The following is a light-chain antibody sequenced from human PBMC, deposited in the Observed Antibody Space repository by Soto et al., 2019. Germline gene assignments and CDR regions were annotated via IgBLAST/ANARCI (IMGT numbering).Light chain of an antibody. Sequence: EIVLTQSPGTLSLSPGERATLSCRVSQSVSSDLAWYHQKPGQAPRLLIYGASTRATGIPARFSGSGSGTEFTLTINRLQSEDFAVYYCQQYNNWPRTFGQGTKVEIK. CDR1: QSVSSD. CDR2: GAS. J-gene: IGKJ1*01. CDR3: QQYNNWPRT. V-gene: IGKV3-15*01.